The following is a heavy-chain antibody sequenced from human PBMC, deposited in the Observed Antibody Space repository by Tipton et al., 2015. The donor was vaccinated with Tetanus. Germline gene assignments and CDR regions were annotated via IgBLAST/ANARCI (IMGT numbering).Heavy chain of an antibody. V-gene: IGHV1-46*01. D-gene: IGHD4-11*01. CDR2: INPSSGST. CDR3: ARGPTVTTAHYYYGMDV. Sequence: QSGPEVKKPGASVEVSCKASGYTFTSYYMHWVRQAPGQGLEWMGIINPSSGSTSYAQKFQGRVTMTRDTSTSTVYMELSSLRSEDTAVYYCARGPTVTTAHYYYGMDVWGQGTTVTVSS. CDR1: GYTFTSYY. J-gene: IGHJ6*02.